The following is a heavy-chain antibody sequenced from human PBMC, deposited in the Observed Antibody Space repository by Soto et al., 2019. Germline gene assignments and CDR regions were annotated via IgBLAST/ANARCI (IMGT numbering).Heavy chain of an antibody. V-gene: IGHV2-5*01. Sequence: SGPTLVNPTQTLTLTCTFSGFSLSTSGVGVGWIRQPPGKALEWLALIYWNDDKRYSPSLKSRLTITKDTSKNQVVLTMTNMDPVDTATYYCAHSKGIAAAGTWVAGGIFDYWGQGTLVTVSS. CDR1: GFSLSTSGVG. CDR2: IYWNDDK. CDR3: AHSKGIAAAGTWVAGGIFDY. D-gene: IGHD6-13*01. J-gene: IGHJ4*02.